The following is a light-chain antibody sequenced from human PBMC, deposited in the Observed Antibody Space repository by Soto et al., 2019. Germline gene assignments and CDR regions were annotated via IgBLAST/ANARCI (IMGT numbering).Light chain of an antibody. J-gene: IGLJ1*01. V-gene: IGLV2-14*01. CDR1: SSDVGGYNY. CDR3: SSYTSSSTYV. Sequence: QSALTQPASVSGSPGHSITISCTGTSSDVGGYNYVSWYQQHPGKAPKLMIYDVSNRPSGVSNRFSGSKSGNTASLTISGLQAEDEADYYCSSYTSSSTYVFGTGTNVTVL. CDR2: DVS.